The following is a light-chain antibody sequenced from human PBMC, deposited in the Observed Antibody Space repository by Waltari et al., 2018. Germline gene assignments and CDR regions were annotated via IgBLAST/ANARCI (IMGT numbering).Light chain of an antibody. J-gene: IGLJ2*01. CDR1: SSDVVGYNF. CDR2: DVS. Sequence: QSALTQPASVSGSPGQSITIPCTGISSDVVGYNFVAWYQQHPGKAPKLMISDVSNRPSGVSNRFSGSKSGNTASLTISGLQAEDEADYYCSYTSSRTVIFGGGTKLTVL. V-gene: IGLV2-14*03. CDR3: CSYTSSRTVI.